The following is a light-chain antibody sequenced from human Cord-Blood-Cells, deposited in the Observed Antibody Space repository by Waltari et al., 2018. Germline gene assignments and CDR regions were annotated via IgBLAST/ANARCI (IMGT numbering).Light chain of an antibody. Sequence: ELVLTQSPGTLSSSPGEGATRSCRASQSVSSSYLAWYQQKPGQAPRLLIYGASSRATGIQDRFSGSGSGTDFTLTISRLGPEDFAVYYCQQYGSSPLTFGGGTKVEIK. CDR3: QQYGSSPLT. J-gene: IGKJ4*01. V-gene: IGKV3-20*01. CDR2: GAS. CDR1: QSVSSSY.